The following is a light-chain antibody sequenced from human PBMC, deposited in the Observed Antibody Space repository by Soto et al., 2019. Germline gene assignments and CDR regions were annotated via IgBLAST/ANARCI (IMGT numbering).Light chain of an antibody. V-gene: IGKV1-5*01. CDR1: QSISNW. Sequence: DIQMTQSHASLSASVGDRVNITCRAIQSISNWLAWYQQKPGKAPNLLIYDASNLESGVPSRFSGSGSGTEFTLTISSLQPDDSATYYCQQYNSYSTFGQGTKVEIK. J-gene: IGKJ1*01. CDR2: DAS. CDR3: QQYNSYST.